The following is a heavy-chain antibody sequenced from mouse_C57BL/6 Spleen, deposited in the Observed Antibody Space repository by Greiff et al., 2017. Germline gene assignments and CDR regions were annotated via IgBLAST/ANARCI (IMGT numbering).Heavy chain of an antibody. Sequence: VQLQQPGAELVMPGASVKLSCKASGYTFTSYWMHWVKQRPGQGLEWIGEIDPSDSYTNYNQKFKGKSTLTVDKSSSTAYIQLSRLTSEDSAVFYCARVDSSGQGYFDDWGQGTTLTVSS. CDR1: GYTFTSYW. CDR3: ARVDSSGQGYFDD. J-gene: IGHJ2*01. D-gene: IGHD3-2*02. CDR2: IDPSDSYT. V-gene: IGHV1-69*01.